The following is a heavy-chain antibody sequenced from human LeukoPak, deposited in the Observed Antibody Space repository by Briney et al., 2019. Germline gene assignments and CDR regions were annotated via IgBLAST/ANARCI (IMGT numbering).Heavy chain of an antibody. CDR2: IYYSGIT. D-gene: IGHD6-13*01. Sequence: SETLSLTGTVSGGSISSYYWSWSRKPPGKGLEWIGYIYYSGITNYNPSLKSRVTISVDTSKNQFSLKLSSVTAADTAVYSCARFAIAAAGIKWFDPWGQGTLVTVSS. CDR3: ARFAIAAAGIKWFDP. V-gene: IGHV4-59*01. CDR1: GGSISSYY. J-gene: IGHJ5*02.